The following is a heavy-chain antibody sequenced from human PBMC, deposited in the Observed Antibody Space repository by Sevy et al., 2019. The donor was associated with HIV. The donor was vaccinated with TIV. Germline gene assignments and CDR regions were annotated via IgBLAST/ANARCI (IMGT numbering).Heavy chain of an antibody. J-gene: IGHJ4*02. V-gene: IGHV4-61*01. CDR1: GVSVSSDTYY. D-gene: IGHD3-22*01. CDR2: VYHTGST. Sequence: SETLSLTCAVSGVSVSSDTYYWSWIRQPPGKGLEWIGYVYHTGSTNYSPSFKSRVTISVDTSKNQFSLRLFSVAAADTAVYYCAREPYFPANSSYYWAYWGQGALVTDSS. CDR3: AREPYFPANSSYYWAY.